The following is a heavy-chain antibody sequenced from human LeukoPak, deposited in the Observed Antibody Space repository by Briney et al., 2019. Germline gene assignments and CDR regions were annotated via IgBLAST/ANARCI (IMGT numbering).Heavy chain of an antibody. V-gene: IGHV4-31*03. Sequence: SETLSLTCIVSGGSISSRNYYWGWIRQPPGKGLEWIGYIYYSGSTFYNAALESRATISADTSKTQFSLRLSAVTAADTAVYYCARNLWFGEEALDSWGQGTLVTVSS. CDR2: IYYSGST. D-gene: IGHD3-10*01. J-gene: IGHJ4*02. CDR1: GGSISSRNYY. CDR3: ARNLWFGEEALDS.